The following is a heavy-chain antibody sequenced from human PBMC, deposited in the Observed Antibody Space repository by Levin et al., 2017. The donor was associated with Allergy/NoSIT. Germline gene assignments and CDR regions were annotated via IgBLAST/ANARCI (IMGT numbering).Heavy chain of an antibody. V-gene: IGHV3-30*03. CDR1: GFTLSDYA. Sequence: GGSLRLSCGASGFTLSDYAMHWVRQPPGKGLEWVAVISFDGNNEYYAGSVKGRFTVSRDNSSNTVYLQMNSMRPEDTAVYYCARDEDEVLVPSNVPLYYYGVDVWGQGTTVTVSS. D-gene: IGHD3-3*02. CDR2: ISFDGNNE. J-gene: IGHJ6*02. CDR3: ARDEDEVLVPSNVPLYYYGVDV.